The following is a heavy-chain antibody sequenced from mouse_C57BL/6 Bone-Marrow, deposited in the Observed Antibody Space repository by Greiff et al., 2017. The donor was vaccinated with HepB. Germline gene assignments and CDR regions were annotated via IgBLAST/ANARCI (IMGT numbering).Heavy chain of an antibody. CDR3: ARHPYDYDGNWYFDV. CDR2: IWSDGST. CDR1: GFSLTSYG. Sequence: VHLVESGPGLVAPSQRLSITCTVSGFSLTSYGVHWVRQPPGKGLEWLVVIWSDGSTTYNSALKSRLSISKDNSKSQVFLKMNSLQTDDTAMYYCARHPYDYDGNWYFDVWGTGTTVTVSS. D-gene: IGHD2-4*01. J-gene: IGHJ1*03. V-gene: IGHV2-6-1*01.